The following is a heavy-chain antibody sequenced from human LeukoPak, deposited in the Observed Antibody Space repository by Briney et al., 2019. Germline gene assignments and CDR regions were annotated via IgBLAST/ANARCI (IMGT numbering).Heavy chain of an antibody. Sequence: GESLKISCKASGYTLINYWIAWVRQMPGKGLEWMGNIFPVDSDTRYSPSFQGQVSISVDKSINTACLQWSSLKASDTAIYYCARHHFAGGTDFWGQGTLVTVSS. V-gene: IGHV5-51*01. D-gene: IGHD2-15*01. CDR2: IFPVDSDT. CDR1: GYTLINYW. CDR3: ARHHFAGGTDF. J-gene: IGHJ4*02.